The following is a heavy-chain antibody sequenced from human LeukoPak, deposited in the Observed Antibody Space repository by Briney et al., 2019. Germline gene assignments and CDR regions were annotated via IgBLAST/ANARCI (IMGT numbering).Heavy chain of an antibody. D-gene: IGHD3-22*01. CDR2: IHMSGST. V-gene: IGHV4-4*07. CDR3: ARDDSSRDDSGGYHY. Sequence: SETLSLTCTVSGDSINSYHWSWIRQPAGKGLERIGRIHMSGSTNYNPSLRSLVAISMDNSKNQFSLKLKSVTAADTAVYYCARDDSSRDDSGGYHYWGQGTLVTISS. J-gene: IGHJ4*02. CDR1: GDSINSYH.